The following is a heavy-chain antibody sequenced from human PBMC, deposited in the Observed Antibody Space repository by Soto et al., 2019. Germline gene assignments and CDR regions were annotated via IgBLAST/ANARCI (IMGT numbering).Heavy chain of an antibody. Sequence: ESGGGLVKPGGSLRLSCAASGFTFSDYYMSWIRQAPGKGLEWVSYIGSSDNIIYYADSVKGRITISRDNAKNSLYLQMNSLRAEDTAVYYCARDLGYYESSGYFDYWGQGTLVTVSS. CDR2: IGSSDNII. D-gene: IGHD3-22*01. J-gene: IGHJ4*02. CDR3: ARDLGYYESSGYFDY. CDR1: GFTFSDYY. V-gene: IGHV3-11*01.